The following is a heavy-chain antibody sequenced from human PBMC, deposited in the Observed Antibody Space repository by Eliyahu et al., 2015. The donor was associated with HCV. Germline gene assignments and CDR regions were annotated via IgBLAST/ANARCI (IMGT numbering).Heavy chain of an antibody. V-gene: IGHV4-39*01. D-gene: IGHD2-15*01. J-gene: IGHJ5*02. CDR2: ISYSGSA. CDR3: ARHENVVVGITVITPEGWFDP. Sequence: QLQLQESGPGLVKPSXTLSLXCXVPGGXIXXXXYYWGGIRPPPGKGLEWIGSISYSGSASYNPSLKSRVTISEDTSKNQFSLKLTSVTAADTAIYYCARHENVVVGITVITPEGWFDPWGQGTLVTVSS. CDR1: GGXIXXXXYY.